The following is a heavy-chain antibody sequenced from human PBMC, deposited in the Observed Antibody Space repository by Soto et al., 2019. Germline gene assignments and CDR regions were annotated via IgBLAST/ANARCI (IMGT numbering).Heavy chain of an antibody. V-gene: IGHV3-11*05. J-gene: IGHJ3*02. CDR3: ARRRWDAFDI. CDR1: GFTFSDYY. Sequence: QVQLVESGGGLVKPGGSLRLSCAASGFTFSDYYMSWIRQAPGKGLERVSYISSSPTYTDYADSVKGRFTISRDNAKNSLYLQMNSLRAEDTAVYYCARRRWDAFDIWGQGTMVTVSS. CDR2: ISSSPTYT. D-gene: IGHD6-13*01.